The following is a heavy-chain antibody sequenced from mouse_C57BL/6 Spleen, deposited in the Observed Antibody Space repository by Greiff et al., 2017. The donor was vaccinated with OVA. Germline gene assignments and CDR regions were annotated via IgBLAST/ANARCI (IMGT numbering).Heavy chain of an antibody. J-gene: IGHJ2*01. CDR3: ARASSYDDEGHFDY. CDR2: IYIGNGYT. Sequence: DVQLQESGAELVRPGSSVKMSCKTSGYTFTSYGINWVKQRPGQGLEWIGYIYIGNGYTEYNEKFKGKATLTSDTSSSTAYMQLSSLTSEDSAIYFGARASSYDDEGHFDYWGQGTTLTVSS. CDR1: GYTFTSYG. V-gene: IGHV1-58*01. D-gene: IGHD2-4*01.